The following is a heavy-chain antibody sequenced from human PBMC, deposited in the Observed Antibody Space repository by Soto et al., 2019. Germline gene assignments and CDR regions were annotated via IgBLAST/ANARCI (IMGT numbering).Heavy chain of an antibody. CDR2: ISAYNGNT. CDR3: ARDPLDDYGDYQSEYYFDY. V-gene: IGHV1-18*01. J-gene: IGHJ4*02. Sequence: ASVKVSCKASGYTFTSYGISWVRQAPGQGLEWMGWISAYNGNTNYAQKLQGRVTMTTDTSTSTAYMELRSLRSDDTAVYYCARDPLDDYGDYQSEYYFDYWGQGTLVTVSS. D-gene: IGHD4-17*01. CDR1: GYTFTSYG.